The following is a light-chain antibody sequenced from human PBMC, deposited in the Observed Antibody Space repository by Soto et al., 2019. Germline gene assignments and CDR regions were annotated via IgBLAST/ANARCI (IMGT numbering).Light chain of an antibody. J-gene: IGKJ1*01. CDR3: QQYGSSPWT. Sequence: EIVLTQSPGTLSLSPGERGTLSCRASQSVSSSFLVWYQQKPGQAPRLLIYGASSRATGIPDRFSGSGSGTDFTLTIGRVEPEDFAVYFCQQYGSSPWTFGQGTKVEIK. CDR1: QSVSSSF. V-gene: IGKV3-20*01. CDR2: GAS.